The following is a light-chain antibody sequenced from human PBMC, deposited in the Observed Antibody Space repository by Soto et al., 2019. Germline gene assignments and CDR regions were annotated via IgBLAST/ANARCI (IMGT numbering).Light chain of an antibody. CDR2: NTD. CDR3: ATWDDSHRGLV. CDR1: TSNVGYHF. Sequence: SVLTQPASPPETPGQMVTVSCSRSTSNVGYHFVYWYQLLPGPSPRLLIYNTDQRPYSVPDRLSGSKSGASASLAISGRLDADAGDTYCATWDDSHRGLVFGGGTK. V-gene: IGLV1-47*02. J-gene: IGLJ2*01.